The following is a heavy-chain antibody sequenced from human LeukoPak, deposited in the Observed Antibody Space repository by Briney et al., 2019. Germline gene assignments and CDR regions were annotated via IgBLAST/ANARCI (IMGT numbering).Heavy chain of an antibody. V-gene: IGHV4-31*03. CDR3: ARGLGYCTSTSCYSNYYYMDV. Sequence: SQTLSLTCTVSGGSIISGNYYWSWIRQHPGKGLEWIGYIYYNGYTYYNPSLKSRVTFSVDTSKSHFSLKLSSVTAADTAVYYCARGLGYCTSTSCYSNYYYMDVWGKGTTVTVSS. CDR1: GGSIISGNYY. CDR2: IYYNGYT. J-gene: IGHJ6*03. D-gene: IGHD2-2*01.